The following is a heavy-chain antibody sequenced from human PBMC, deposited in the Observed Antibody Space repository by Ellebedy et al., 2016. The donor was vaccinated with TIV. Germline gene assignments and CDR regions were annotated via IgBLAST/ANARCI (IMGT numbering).Heavy chain of an antibody. Sequence: ASVKVSCKASGYSFIRYYMHWVRQAPGQGLEWMGWIDPSSGATKYAQKFQGWVTMTRDTSINTAYMELSRLKSDDTAVYYCARVLGSWVHDYWGQGTLVTVSS. D-gene: IGHD3-10*01. CDR2: IDPSSGAT. CDR1: GYSFIRYY. J-gene: IGHJ4*02. V-gene: IGHV1-2*04. CDR3: ARVLGSWVHDY.